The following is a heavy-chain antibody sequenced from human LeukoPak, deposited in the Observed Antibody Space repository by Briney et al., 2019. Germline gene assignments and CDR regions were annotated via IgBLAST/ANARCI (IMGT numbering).Heavy chain of an antibody. V-gene: IGHV1-8*01. J-gene: IGHJ6*02. CDR1: GYTFTSYD. D-gene: IGHD3-10*01. CDR3: ARRSWSYYYYGMDV. Sequence: ASVKVSCKASGYTFTSYDINWVRQATGQGLEWMGWMNPNSGNTGCAQKFQGRVTMTRNTSISTAYMELSSLRSEDTAVYYCARRSWSYYYYGMDVWGQGTTVTVSS. CDR2: MNPNSGNT.